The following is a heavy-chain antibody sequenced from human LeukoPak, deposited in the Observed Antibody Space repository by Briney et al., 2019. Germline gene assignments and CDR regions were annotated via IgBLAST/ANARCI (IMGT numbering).Heavy chain of an antibody. CDR3: TRDSEEAFRLGFDS. D-gene: IGHD3-3*02. CDR1: GFTFGDYA. V-gene: IGHV3-49*04. CDR2: IRNKVYSGTT. Sequence: QPGRSLRLSCTTSGFTFGDYALSWVRPAPGKGLEWVGFIRNKVYSGTTTYAASVKGRFTISRDDSKSIAYLQMNSLKTEDTAVYYCTRDSEEAFRLGFDSWGQGTLVTVSS. J-gene: IGHJ5*01.